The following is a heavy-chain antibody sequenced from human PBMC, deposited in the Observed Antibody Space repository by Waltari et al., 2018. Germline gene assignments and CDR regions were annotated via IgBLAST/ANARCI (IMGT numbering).Heavy chain of an antibody. Sequence: EVQLVESGGVVVQPGGSLRLSCAASGFTFDDYAMHWVRQAPGKGLEWVSLISWDGGSTYYADSVKGRFTISRDNSKNSLYLQMNSLRAEDTALYYCALIEYSSSYDYWGQGTLVTVSS. D-gene: IGHD6-6*01. CDR3: ALIEYSSSYDY. J-gene: IGHJ4*02. CDR2: ISWDGGST. CDR1: GFTFDDYA. V-gene: IGHV3-43D*03.